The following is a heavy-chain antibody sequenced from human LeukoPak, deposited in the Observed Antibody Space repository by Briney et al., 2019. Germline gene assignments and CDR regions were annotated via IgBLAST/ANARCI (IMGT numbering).Heavy chain of an antibody. Sequence: AESLTLSCAVSGLTLSNFYMQWVRQAPGKGREWVARIWNDGSSEYYGDSVKGRFTISRDNSQNTLYLQMNSLRDEVTAVYYCARYRTADDYLWGSYRRGDYFDYWGQGSLVTVSS. J-gene: IGHJ4*02. CDR3: ARYRTADDYLWGSYRRGDYFDY. CDR2: IWNDGSSE. CDR1: GLTLSNFY. V-gene: IGHV3-33*01. D-gene: IGHD3-16*01.